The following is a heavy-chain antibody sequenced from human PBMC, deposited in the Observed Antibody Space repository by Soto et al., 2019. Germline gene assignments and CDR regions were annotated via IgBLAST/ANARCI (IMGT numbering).Heavy chain of an antibody. V-gene: IGHV1-3*01. CDR3: ARDRGLRYFDWLSHYNWFDP. CDR2: INAGNGNT. D-gene: IGHD3-9*01. J-gene: IGHJ5*02. Sequence: ASVKVSCKASGYTFTSYAMHWVRQAPGQRLEWVGWINAGNGNTKYSQKFQGRVTITRDTSASTAYMELSSLRSEDTAVYYCARDRGLRYFDWLSHYNWFDPWGQGTLVTVPQ. CDR1: GYTFTSYA.